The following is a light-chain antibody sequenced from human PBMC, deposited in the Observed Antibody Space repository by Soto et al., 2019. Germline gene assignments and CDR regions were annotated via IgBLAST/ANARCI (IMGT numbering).Light chain of an antibody. CDR2: EVS. CDR3: SAYAGSNNFV. Sequence: QSVLTQPASVSGSPGQSITISCTGTSSDIGHYDYVSWYQQHPGKAPKLMIYEVSQRPSGVPDRFSGSKSGNTASLTVSGLQTEDEADYYCSAYAGSNNFVFGSGTKVTVL. CDR1: SSDIGHYDY. J-gene: IGLJ1*01. V-gene: IGLV2-8*01.